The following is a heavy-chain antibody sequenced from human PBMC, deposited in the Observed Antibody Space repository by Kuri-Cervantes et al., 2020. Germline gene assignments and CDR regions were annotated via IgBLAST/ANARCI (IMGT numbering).Heavy chain of an antibody. V-gene: IGHV5-51*01. CDR1: GYSFTTYW. CDR2: IYPADSDT. CDR3: ARAPDYGGNSGAFDI. D-gene: IGHD4-23*01. Sequence: GESLKISCKGSGYSFTTYWIGWVRQMPGKGLEWMGIIYPADSDTRYSPSFQGQVTISADKSISTAYLQWSSLKASDTAMYYCARAPDYGGNSGAFDIWGQGTMVTVSS. J-gene: IGHJ3*02.